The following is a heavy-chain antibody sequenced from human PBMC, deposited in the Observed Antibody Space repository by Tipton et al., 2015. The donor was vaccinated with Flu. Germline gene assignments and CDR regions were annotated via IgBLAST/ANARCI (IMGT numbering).Heavy chain of an antibody. D-gene: IGHD4-11*01. CDR3: ARRDFSNYVSEPRNWFDF. J-gene: IGHJ5*01. V-gene: IGHV4-38-2*01. CDR1: GYSIRSAYY. CDR2: IYHSGTT. Sequence: GLVKPSETLSLTCSVSGYSIRSAYYWGWVRRPPGKGLEWIGTIYHSGTTSYNPSLRSRVTMSVARSKDQFSLRLTSVPAAATAVYFCARRDFSNYVSEPRNWFDFWGQGTLVTVS.